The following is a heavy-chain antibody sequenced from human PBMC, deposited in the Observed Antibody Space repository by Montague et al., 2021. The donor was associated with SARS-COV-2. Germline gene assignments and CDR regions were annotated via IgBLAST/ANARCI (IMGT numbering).Heavy chain of an antibody. Sequence: CAISGDSVSSNSAAWNWIRQSPSRGLEWLGRTYYRSKWYNEYAVSVNSRITINPDTSKNQSSLQVNSVTPEDPAVYYCAGGADRYYFYDMDVWGRGTTVTVSS. CDR2: TYYRSKWYN. D-gene: IGHD6-19*01. CDR1: GDSVSSNSAA. J-gene: IGHJ6*02. V-gene: IGHV6-1*01. CDR3: AGGADRYYFYDMDV.